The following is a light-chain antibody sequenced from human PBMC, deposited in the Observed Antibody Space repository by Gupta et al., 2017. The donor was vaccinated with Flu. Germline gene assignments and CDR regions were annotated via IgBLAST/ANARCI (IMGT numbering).Light chain of an antibody. J-gene: IGLJ2*01. V-gene: IGLV2-14*01. CDR3: SSYTNTRPVI. CDR1: SSDVGGYGY. Sequence: SALTQTAAVSGSPGQSITVPCTGTSSDVGGYGYVSWYQHHPGKVPKLMIYEFSNRPSGVSSRFSGSKSGNTASLTISGLQAEDEADYYCSSYTNTRPVIFGGGTKLTVL. CDR2: EFS.